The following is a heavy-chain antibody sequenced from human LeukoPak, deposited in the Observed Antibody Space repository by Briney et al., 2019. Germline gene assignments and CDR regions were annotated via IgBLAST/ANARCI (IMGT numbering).Heavy chain of an antibody. CDR2: ISAYNGNT. CDR1: GYTFTSYG. J-gene: IGHJ4*02. CDR3: ARDKALTMIATFDY. Sequence: ASVKVSCKASGYTFTSYGISWVRQAPGQGLEWMGWISAYNGNTNYAQKLQGRVTMTTDTSTSTAYMELRSLRSDDTAVYYCARDKALTMIATFDYWGQGTLVTVSS. D-gene: IGHD3-22*01. V-gene: IGHV1-18*01.